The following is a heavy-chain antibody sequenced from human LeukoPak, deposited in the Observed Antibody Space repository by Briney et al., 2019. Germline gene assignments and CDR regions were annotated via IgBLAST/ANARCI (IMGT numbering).Heavy chain of an antibody. CDR3: ARRDSSGYYYRFDY. V-gene: IGHV3-21*01. CDR1: GFTFSSYS. J-gene: IGHJ4*02. D-gene: IGHD3-22*01. Sequence: PGGSLRLSCAASGFTFSSYSMNWGRQAPGQGLEWVSSISSSSSYIYYADSVKGRFTISRDNAKNSLYLQMNSLRAEDAAVYYCARRDSSGYYYRFDYWGQGTLVTVSS. CDR2: ISSSSSYI.